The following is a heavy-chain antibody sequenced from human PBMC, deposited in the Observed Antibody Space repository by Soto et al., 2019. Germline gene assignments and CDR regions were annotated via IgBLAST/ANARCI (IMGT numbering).Heavy chain of an antibody. J-gene: IGHJ5*02. D-gene: IGHD3-22*01. Sequence: SETHSLTCPFSGFSISSYYWSWIRQPPGKGLEWIGFMYFGGSFNYNPSLTSRATISVETSKNQFSMKMTSVTAADTAVYYCARSYYDSTGFAVDPWGQGTLVTVSS. CDR1: GFSISSYY. CDR3: ARSYYDSTGFAVDP. CDR2: MYFGGSF. V-gene: IGHV4-59*08.